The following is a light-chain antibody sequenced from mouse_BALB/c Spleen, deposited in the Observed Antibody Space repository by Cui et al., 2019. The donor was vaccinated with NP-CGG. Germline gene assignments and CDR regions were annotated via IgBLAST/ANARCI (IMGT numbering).Light chain of an antibody. Sequence: QAVLTQESPLTTSPGETVTLTCRSSTGAVTTSNYANWVQEKSDHLFTGLIGGTNNRAPGVPARFSGSLIGDKAALTITGAQTEDEAIYFCALWYSNHWVFGGGTKLTVL. V-gene: IGLV1*01. CDR1: TGAVTTSNY. J-gene: IGLJ1*01. CDR3: ALWYSNHWV. CDR2: GTN.